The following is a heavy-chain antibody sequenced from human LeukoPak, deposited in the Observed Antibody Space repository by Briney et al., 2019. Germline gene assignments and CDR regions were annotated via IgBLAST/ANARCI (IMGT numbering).Heavy chain of an antibody. V-gene: IGHV1-18*01. Sequence: ASVKVSCKASGYTFTSYGIIWVRQAPGQGLEWMGWISAYNGNTNYAQKLQGRVTMTTDTSTSTAYMELRSLRSDDTAVYYCARDFHSYGSFFDFDYWGQGTLVTVSS. CDR1: GYTFTSYG. D-gene: IGHD5-18*01. CDR3: ARDFHSYGSFFDFDY. CDR2: ISAYNGNT. J-gene: IGHJ4*02.